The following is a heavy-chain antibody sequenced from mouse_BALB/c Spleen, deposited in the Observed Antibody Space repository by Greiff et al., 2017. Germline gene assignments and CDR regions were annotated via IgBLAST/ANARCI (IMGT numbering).Heavy chain of an antibody. J-gene: IGHJ4*01. CDR2: ISDGGSYT. CDR3: ARESSSYPSYYAMDY. CDR1: GFTFSDYY. Sequence: EVQVVESGGGLVKPGGSLKLSCAASGFTFSDYYMYWVRQTPEKRLEWVATISDGGSYTYYPDSVKGRFTISRDNAKNNLYLQMSSLKSEDTAMYYCARESSSYPSYYAMDYWGQGTSVTVSS. D-gene: IGHD1-1*01. V-gene: IGHV5-4*02.